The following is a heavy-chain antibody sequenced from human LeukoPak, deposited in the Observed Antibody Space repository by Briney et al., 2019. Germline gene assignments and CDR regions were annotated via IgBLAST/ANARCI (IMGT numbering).Heavy chain of an antibody. J-gene: IGHJ4*02. CDR2: MWYDGSSK. Sequence: GGSLRLSCAASGFTFSSYGMHWVRQAPGTGLEWVAVMWYDGSSKYYEDSVKGRFTISRDNSKNTLYLQMNSLRAEDTAMYYCAREDSRYSTGWYVVDWGQGTLVTVSS. V-gene: IGHV3-33*01. CDR3: AREDSRYSTGWYVVD. CDR1: GFTFSSYG. D-gene: IGHD6-13*01.